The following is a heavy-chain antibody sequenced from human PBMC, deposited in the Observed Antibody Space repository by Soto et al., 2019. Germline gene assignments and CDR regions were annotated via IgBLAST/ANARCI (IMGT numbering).Heavy chain of an antibody. V-gene: IGHV3-48*02. CDR2: ISSSSSTI. CDR3: ARGKYYDSSGPYDAFDI. D-gene: IGHD3-22*01. CDR1: GFTFSSYS. J-gene: IGHJ3*02. Sequence: PGGSLRLSCAASGFTFSSYSMNWVRQAPGKGLEWVSYISSSSSTIYYADSVKGRFTISRDNAKNSLYLQMNSLRDEDTAVYYCARGKYYDSSGPYDAFDIWGQGTMVTVPS.